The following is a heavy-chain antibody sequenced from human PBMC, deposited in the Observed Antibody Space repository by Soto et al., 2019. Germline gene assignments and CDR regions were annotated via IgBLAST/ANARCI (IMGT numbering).Heavy chain of an antibody. D-gene: IGHD3-10*01. CDR2: ISYDGDNQ. Sequence: QVQLVEAGGGVVQPGRSLRLSCAASGFTFSDYGMHWVRQAPGKGLEWVPVISYDGDNQYYVDSVKGRFTISRDNSKNTVSVQIHILIAADTAGNYCVIHLPIGIVMVRGVNRRAYESWGKGTVVTVSS. CDR3: VIHLPIGIVMVRGVNRRAYES. J-gene: IGHJ5*02. V-gene: IGHV3-30*03. CDR1: GFTFSDYG.